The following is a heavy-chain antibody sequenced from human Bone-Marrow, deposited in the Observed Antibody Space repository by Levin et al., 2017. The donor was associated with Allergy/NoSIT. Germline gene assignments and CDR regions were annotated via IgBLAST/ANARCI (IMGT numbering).Heavy chain of an antibody. CDR2: ISSRRTTI. D-gene: IGHD2-8*01. CDR1: GFTFNTYG. Sequence: GESLKISCAASGFTFNTYGMIWVRQAPGKGLEWVSYISSRRTTIYYADSVKGRFTISRDDAKNSLYLQMSSLRAEDAAVYYCARDEEAYGDAFDIWGQGTRVTVSS. V-gene: IGHV3-48*01. J-gene: IGHJ3*02. CDR3: ARDEEAYGDAFDI.